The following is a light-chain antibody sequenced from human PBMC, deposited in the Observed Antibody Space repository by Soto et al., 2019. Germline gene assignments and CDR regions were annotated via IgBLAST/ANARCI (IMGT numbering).Light chain of an antibody. CDR2: EVS. V-gene: IGLV2-14*01. J-gene: IGLJ2*01. Sequence: QSALALPASGCRTAGQTITISCTGTSSDVGGYNYVSWYQQHPGKAPKLMIYEVSNRPSGVSKRFAGSKSGNTAPLTTSGLQAEDEADYYCSSYTSSRTLVFGGGT. CDR3: SSYTSSRTLV. CDR1: SSDVGGYNY.